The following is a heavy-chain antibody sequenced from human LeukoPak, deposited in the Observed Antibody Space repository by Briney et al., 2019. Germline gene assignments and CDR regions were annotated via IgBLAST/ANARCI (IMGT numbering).Heavy chain of an antibody. D-gene: IGHD6-13*01. CDR2: IYYSGST. CDR1: GGSVSSGSYY. J-gene: IGHJ4*02. V-gene: IGHV4-61*01. Sequence: PETLSLTCTVSGGSVSSGSYYWSWIRQPPGKGLEWIGYIYYSGSTNYNPSLKSRVTISVDTSKNQFSLKLSSVTAADTAVYYCARAIPSSSWYFSRVDYWGQGTLVTVSS. CDR3: ARAIPSSSWYFSRVDY.